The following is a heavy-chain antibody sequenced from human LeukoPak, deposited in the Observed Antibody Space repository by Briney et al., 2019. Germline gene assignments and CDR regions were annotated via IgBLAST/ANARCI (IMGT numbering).Heavy chain of an antibody. V-gene: IGHV1-24*01. CDR3: ATYYYGSGSYYKNVNWFDP. CDR2: FDPEDGET. Sequence: APVKVSCKVNRYTLTEVSMHWVRQAPGNGIKWMGGFDPEDGETIYAQKFQGRVTMTEDTSTDTAYMELSSLRSEDTAVYYCATYYYGSGSYYKNVNWFDPWGQGTLVTVSS. CDR1: RYTLTEVS. D-gene: IGHD3-10*01. J-gene: IGHJ5*02.